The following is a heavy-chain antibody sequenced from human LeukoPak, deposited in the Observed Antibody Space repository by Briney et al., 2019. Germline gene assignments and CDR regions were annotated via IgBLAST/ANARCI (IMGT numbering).Heavy chain of an antibody. CDR1: GGSISSYY. V-gene: IGHV4-59*12. D-gene: IGHD5-24*01. CDR3: ARGRDGYNYYDY. CDR2: IYYSGST. Sequence: SETLSLTCTVSGGSISSYYWSWIRQPPGKGLEWIGYIYYSGSTNYNPSLKSRVTISVDTSKNQFSLKLSSVTAADTAVYYCARGRDGYNYYDYWGQGTLVTVSS. J-gene: IGHJ4*02.